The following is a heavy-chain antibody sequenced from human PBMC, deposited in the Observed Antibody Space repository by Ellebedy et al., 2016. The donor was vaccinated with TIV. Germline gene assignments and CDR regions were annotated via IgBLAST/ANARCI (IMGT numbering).Heavy chain of an antibody. CDR1: GITFTSYS. D-gene: IGHD2-21*02. V-gene: IGHV3-48*01. J-gene: IGHJ4*02. CDR3: AAAWVTAMLPEY. Sequence: GGSLRLXXAASGITFTSYSMTWLRQAPGKGLDWISYIGSTSGTTHYADSVRGRFTISRDHDNHLLYLQMDSLRVEDTAVYYCAAAWVTAMLPEYWGQGTLVTVSS. CDR2: IGSTSGTT.